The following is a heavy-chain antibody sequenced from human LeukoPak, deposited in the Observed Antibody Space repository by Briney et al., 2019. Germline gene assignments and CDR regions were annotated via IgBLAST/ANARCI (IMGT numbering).Heavy chain of an antibody. D-gene: IGHD3-9*01. CDR1: GYTFTSYD. J-gene: IGHJ4*02. Sequence: ASVKVSCKASGYTFTSYDINWVRQATGQGLEWMGWMNPNSGNTGYAQKLQGRVTMTTDTSTSTAYMELRSLRSDDTAVYYCARQRDILKNFDYWGQGTLVTVSS. V-gene: IGHV1-8*01. CDR2: MNPNSGNT. CDR3: ARQRDILKNFDY.